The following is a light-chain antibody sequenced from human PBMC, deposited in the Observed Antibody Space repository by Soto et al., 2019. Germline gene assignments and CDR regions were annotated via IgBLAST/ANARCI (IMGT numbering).Light chain of an antibody. CDR2: GAS. V-gene: IGKV3-20*01. CDR1: QTISNTF. Sequence: EIVLTQSPGTLSLSPWERATLSCRASQTISNTFLAWYQQRPAQAPRLLIYGASGRAAGIPDRFSGSGSGTDFTLSISRLEPEDFAVYYCQQYGVSPTFGGGTKVDIK. J-gene: IGKJ4*01. CDR3: QQYGVSPT.